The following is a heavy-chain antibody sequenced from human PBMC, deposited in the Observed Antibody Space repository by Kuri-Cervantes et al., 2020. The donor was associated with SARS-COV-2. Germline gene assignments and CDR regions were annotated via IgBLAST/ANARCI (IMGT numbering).Heavy chain of an antibody. J-gene: IGHJ4*02. CDR3: AGFLKGIVGGKKYYFDY. V-gene: IGHV4-38-2*01. Sequence: GPLRLSCAVSGYSISSGYYWGWIRQPPGKGLEWIGSIYRSGSTYYNPSLKSRVTISVDTSKNQFSLKLSSVTAADTAVYYCAGFLKGIVGGKKYYFDYWGQGTLVTVSS. CDR1: GYSISSGYY. CDR2: IYRSGST. D-gene: IGHD3-16*01.